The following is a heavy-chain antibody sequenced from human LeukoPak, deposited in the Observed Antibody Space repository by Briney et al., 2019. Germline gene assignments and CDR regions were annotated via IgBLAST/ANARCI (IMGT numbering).Heavy chain of an antibody. D-gene: IGHD2-2*01. CDR3: ARAPLGYCSSTSCLNAFDI. CDR2: IYYSGST. Sequence: PSETLSLTCTVSGGSISSGGYYWSWIRQPPGKGLEWIGYIYYSGSTNYNPSLKSRVTISVDTSKNQFSLKLSSVTAADTAVYYCARAPLGYCSSTSCLNAFDIWGQGTMVTVSS. J-gene: IGHJ3*02. CDR1: GGSISSGGYY. V-gene: IGHV4-61*08.